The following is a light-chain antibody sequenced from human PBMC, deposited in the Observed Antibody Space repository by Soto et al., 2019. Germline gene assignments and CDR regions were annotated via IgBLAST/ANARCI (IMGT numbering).Light chain of an antibody. V-gene: IGKV2-30*01. CDR1: QSLLDGYGRTR. Sequence: DVVMSQSPLFLPVTLGQPASVSFSSSQSLLDGYGRTRLSWYQQKXGQSPRXXIYEVSNRDSGVPDRFSCSGSGTDFTLKISRVEAEDVGVYYCKQGTQWTRTFCQGTKVDIK. CDR2: EVS. CDR3: KQGTQWTRT. J-gene: IGKJ1*01.